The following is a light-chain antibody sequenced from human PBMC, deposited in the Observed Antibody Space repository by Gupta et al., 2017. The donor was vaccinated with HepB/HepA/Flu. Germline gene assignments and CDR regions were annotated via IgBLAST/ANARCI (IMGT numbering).Light chain of an antibody. CDR2: NDN. J-gene: IGLJ2*01. CDR1: KLGKKD. V-gene: IGLV3-1*01. Sequence: YAFTQPPSVSVSPGQTASITCSGDKLGKKDASWYQQKAGQSPVLVIYNDNKRPSGIPERFSGSYSGNTATLTISGTQAMDEADYYCQAWDSSTGIFGGGTKMTVL. CDR3: QAWDSSTGI.